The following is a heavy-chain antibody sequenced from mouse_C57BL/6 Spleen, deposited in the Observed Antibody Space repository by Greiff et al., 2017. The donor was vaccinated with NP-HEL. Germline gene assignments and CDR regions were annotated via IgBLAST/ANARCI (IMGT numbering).Heavy chain of an antibody. CDR2: ISYDGSN. J-gene: IGHJ3*01. CDR1: GYSITSGYY. D-gene: IGHD2-4*01. CDR3: ARDRGLRRPAWFAY. V-gene: IGHV3-6*01. Sequence: ESGPGLVKPSQSLSLTCSVTGYSITSGYYWNWIRQFPGNKLEWMGYISYDGSNNYNPSLKNRISITRDTSKNQFFLKLNSVTTEDTATYYCARDRGLRRPAWFAYWGQGTLVTVSA.